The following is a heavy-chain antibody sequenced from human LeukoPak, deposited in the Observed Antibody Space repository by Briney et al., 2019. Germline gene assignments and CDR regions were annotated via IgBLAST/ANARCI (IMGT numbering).Heavy chain of an antibody. CDR1: GFTFSSYE. Sequence: PGGSLRLSCAASGFTFSSYEMNWVRQAPGKGLEWVSCISSSGSTIYYADSVKGRFTISRDNAKNSLYLQMNSLRAEDTAVYYCARDRGTAMVSRSEGTYFDYWGQGTLVTVSS. J-gene: IGHJ4*02. CDR3: ARDRGTAMVSRSEGTYFDY. D-gene: IGHD5-18*01. V-gene: IGHV3-48*03. CDR2: ISSSGSTI.